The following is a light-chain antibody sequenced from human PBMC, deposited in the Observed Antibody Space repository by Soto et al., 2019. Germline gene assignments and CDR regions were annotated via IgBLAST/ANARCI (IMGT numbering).Light chain of an antibody. CDR2: DNN. J-gene: IGLJ2*01. CDR3: QSYDNTLDVV. Sequence: QSVLTQPPSVSGAPGQRVTISCTGSSSNIGAGYDVHWYQQLPGTAPKLLIYDNNSRPTGVPDRFSGSKSGTSGSLAITGLQAEDEGDYYCQSYDNTLDVVFGGGTKVTVL. V-gene: IGLV1-40*01. CDR1: SSNIGAGYD.